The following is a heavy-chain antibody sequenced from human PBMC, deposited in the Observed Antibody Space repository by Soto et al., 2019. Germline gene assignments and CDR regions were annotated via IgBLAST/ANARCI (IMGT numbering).Heavy chain of an antibody. V-gene: IGHV1-69*01. Sequence: QVQLVQSGAEVKKPGSSVKVSCKASGGTFSSYSINWVRQAPGQGLEWMGEIIPIFGTANYAQKFQGRVTITAGESTSTADMELSSRRSEDTAVYYCARDGGRHSGGIDYWGQGTLVTVSS. D-gene: IGHD1-26*01. CDR2: IIPIFGTA. J-gene: IGHJ4*02. CDR3: ARDGGRHSGGIDY. CDR1: GGTFSSYS.